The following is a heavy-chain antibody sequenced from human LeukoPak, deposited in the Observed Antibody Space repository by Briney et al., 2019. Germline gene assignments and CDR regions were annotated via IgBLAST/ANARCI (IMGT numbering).Heavy chain of an antibody. V-gene: IGHV3-21*01. CDR3: ARGSYDYVWGSYRPRDDY. J-gene: IGHJ4*02. CDR1: GFTFSSYS. CDR2: ISSSSSYI. Sequence: GGSLRLSCAASGFTFSSYSMNWVRQAPGKGLEWVSSISSSSSYIYYADSVKGRFTISRDNAKNSLYLQMNSLRAEDTAVYYCARGSYDYVWGSYRPRDDYWGQGTLVTVSS. D-gene: IGHD3-16*02.